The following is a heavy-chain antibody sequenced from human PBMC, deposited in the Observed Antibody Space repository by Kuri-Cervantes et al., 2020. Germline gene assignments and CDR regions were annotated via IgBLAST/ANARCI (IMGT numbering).Heavy chain of an antibody. CDR3: ARGDYYGSLDV. CDR2: IYHSGST. V-gene: IGHV4-38-2*01. J-gene: IGHJ6*04. D-gene: IGHD3-10*01. Sequence: SQTLSLTCAVSGYSISSGYYWGWIRQPPGKGLEWIGSIYHSGSTYYNPSLKSRVTISVDTSKNQFSLKLSSVTVADTTVYYCARGDYYGSLDVWGKGTTVTVSS. CDR1: GYSISSGYY.